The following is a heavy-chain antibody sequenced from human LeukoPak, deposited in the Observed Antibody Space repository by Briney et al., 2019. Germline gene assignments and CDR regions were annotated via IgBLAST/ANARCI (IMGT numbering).Heavy chain of an antibody. CDR2: IYPGDSDT. Sequence: GEPLKISCKGSGYSFTNYWIGWVRQMPGKGLEWTGIIYPGDSDTRYSPSFQGQVTISADKSISTAYLQWSSLKASDTAMYYCARPPAGATSEFDYWGQGTLVTVSS. V-gene: IGHV5-51*01. CDR3: ARPPAGATSEFDY. CDR1: GYSFTNYW. D-gene: IGHD1-26*01. J-gene: IGHJ4*02.